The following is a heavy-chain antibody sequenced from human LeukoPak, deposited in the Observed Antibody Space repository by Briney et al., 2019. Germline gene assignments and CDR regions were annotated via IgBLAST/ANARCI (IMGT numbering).Heavy chain of an antibody. D-gene: IGHD6-13*01. CDR3: AKDAPYSSSWYSLDRETRYYFDY. CDR2: ISYDGSNK. CDR1: GFTFSSYG. J-gene: IGHJ4*02. V-gene: IGHV3-30*18. Sequence: PGGSLRLSCAASGFTFSSYGMHWVRQAPGKGLEWVAVISYDGSNKYYADSVKGRFTISRDNSKNTLYLQMNSLRAEDTAVYYCAKDAPYSSSWYSLDRETRYYFDYWGQGTLVTVSS.